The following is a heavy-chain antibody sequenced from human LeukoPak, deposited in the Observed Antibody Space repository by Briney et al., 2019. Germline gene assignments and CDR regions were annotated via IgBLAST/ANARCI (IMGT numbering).Heavy chain of an antibody. CDR1: GFTFSDYY. D-gene: IGHD5-24*01. V-gene: IGHV3-30-3*01. Sequence: GGSLRLSCAASGFTFSDYYMSWIRQAPGKGLEWVAVISYDGSNKYYADSVKGRFTISRDNSKNTLYLQMNGLRAEDTAVYYCARDLSYFGYKYFDYWGQGTLVTVSS. CDR2: ISYDGSNK. CDR3: ARDLSYFGYKYFDY. J-gene: IGHJ4*02.